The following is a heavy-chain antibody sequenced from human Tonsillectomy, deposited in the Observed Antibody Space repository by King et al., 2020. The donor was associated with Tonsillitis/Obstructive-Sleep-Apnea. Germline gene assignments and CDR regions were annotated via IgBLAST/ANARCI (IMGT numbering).Heavy chain of an antibody. V-gene: IGHV3-33*01. CDR2: IWYDRSNK. D-gene: IGHD3-22*01. J-gene: IGHJ4*02. CDR1: GFTFSSYG. CDR3: ARDSSGYSYLDY. Sequence: VQLVESGGGVVQPGRSLRLSCAASGFTFSSYGMHWVRQAPGKGLEWVAVIWYDRSNKYYADSVKGRFTISRDNSKNTLYLQMNSLGAEDTAVYYCARDSSGYSYLDYWGQGTLVTVSS.